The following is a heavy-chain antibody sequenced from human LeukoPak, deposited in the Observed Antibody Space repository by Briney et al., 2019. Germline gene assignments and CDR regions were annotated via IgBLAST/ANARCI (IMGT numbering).Heavy chain of an antibody. CDR3: ARAPTQYYYYYYMDV. V-gene: IGHV3-20*04. CDR1: GFTFSSYA. Sequence: PGGSLRLSCAASGFTFSSYAMSWVRQAPGKGLEWVSGINWNGGSTGYADSVKGRFTISRDNAKNSLYLQMNSLRAEDTALYYCARAPTQYYYYYYMDVWGKGTTVTVSS. D-gene: IGHD4-11*01. CDR2: INWNGGST. J-gene: IGHJ6*03.